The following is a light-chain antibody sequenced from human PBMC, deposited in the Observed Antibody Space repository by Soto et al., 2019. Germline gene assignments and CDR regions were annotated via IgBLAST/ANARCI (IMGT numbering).Light chain of an antibody. CDR1: SSDVGGYNY. CDR3: RSYTSSSTLWV. CDR2: DVS. J-gene: IGLJ1*01. Sequence: QSALTQPASVSGSPGQSITISCTGTSSDVGGYNYVSWYQQHPGKAPKLMIYDVSNRPSGVSNRFSGSKSGNTASLTISGLQAEDEADYYCRSYTSSSTLWVFGTLTKLSVL. V-gene: IGLV2-14*01.